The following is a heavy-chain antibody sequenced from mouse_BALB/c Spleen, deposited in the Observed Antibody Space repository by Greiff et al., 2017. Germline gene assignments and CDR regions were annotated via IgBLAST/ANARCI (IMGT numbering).Heavy chain of an antibody. CDR2: INPSNGGT. V-gene: IGHV1S81*02. Sequence: VQLQESGAELVKPGASVKLSCKASGYTFTSYYMYWVKQRPGQGLEWIGEINPSNGGTNFNEKFKSKATLTVDKSSSTAYMQLSSLTSEDSAVYYCTRSGGTEGTYFDYWGQGTTLTVSS. CDR1: GYTFTSYY. CDR3: TRSGGTEGTYFDY. D-gene: IGHD3-3*01. J-gene: IGHJ2*01.